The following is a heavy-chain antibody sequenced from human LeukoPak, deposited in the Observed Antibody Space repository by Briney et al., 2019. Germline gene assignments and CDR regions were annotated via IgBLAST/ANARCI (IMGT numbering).Heavy chain of an antibody. CDR3: ARGGGGITMVRGVEFDY. CDR1: GYIFTGYY. Sequence: ASVKVSCKASGYIFTGYYMHWVRQAPGQGLEWMGWINPNSGGTNYAQKFQGRVTMNRDTSISTAYMELSRLRSDDTAVYYCARGGGGITMVRGVEFDYWGQGTLVTVSS. V-gene: IGHV1-2*02. D-gene: IGHD3-10*01. CDR2: INPNSGGT. J-gene: IGHJ4*02.